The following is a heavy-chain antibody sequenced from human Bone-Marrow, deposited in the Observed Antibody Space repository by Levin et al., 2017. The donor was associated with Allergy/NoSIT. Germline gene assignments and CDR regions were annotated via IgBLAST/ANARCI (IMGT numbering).Heavy chain of an antibody. CDR1: EFAVSTSY. Sequence: GGSLRLSCAAYEFAVSTSYMSWVRQAPGKGLEWVSLIETGGSTYYADSVKGRFTISRDHSENTVDLQMNNLRVDDTAVYYCTKDLDYHDAFDIWGQGTMVTVSS. V-gene: IGHV3-53*01. CDR3: TKDLDYHDAFDI. J-gene: IGHJ3*02. D-gene: IGHD3-3*01. CDR2: IETGGST.